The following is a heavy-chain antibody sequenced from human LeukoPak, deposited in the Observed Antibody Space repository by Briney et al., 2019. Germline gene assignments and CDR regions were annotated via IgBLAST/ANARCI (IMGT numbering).Heavy chain of an antibody. CDR3: ARRCYSSGFDY. CDR2: IYHSGST. V-gene: IGHV4-30-2*01. J-gene: IGHJ4*02. CDR1: GGSISSGGYS. D-gene: IGHD6-19*01. Sequence: SETLSLTCAVSGGSISSGGYSWSWIRQPPGKGLEGIGYIYHSGSTYYNPSPKRRVTISVDTSKNQFSLKPSAVTAADTAVYYYARRCYSSGFDYWGQGTLVTVSS.